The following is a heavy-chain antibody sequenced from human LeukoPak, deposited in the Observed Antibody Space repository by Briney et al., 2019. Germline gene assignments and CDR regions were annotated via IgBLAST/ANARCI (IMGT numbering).Heavy chain of an antibody. CDR1: GYTFTSYG. CDR3: ARVSSWYGDWFDP. CDR2: INPNSGGT. V-gene: IGHV1-2*04. J-gene: IGHJ5*02. Sequence: GASVKVSCKASGYTFTSYGISWVRQAPGQGLEWMGWINPNSGGTNYAQKFQGWVTMTRDTSISTAYMELSRLRSDDTAVYYCARVSSWYGDWFDPWGQGTLVTVSS. D-gene: IGHD6-13*01.